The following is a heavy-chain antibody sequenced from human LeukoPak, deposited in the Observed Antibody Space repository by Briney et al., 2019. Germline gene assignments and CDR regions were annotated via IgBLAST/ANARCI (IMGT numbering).Heavy chain of an antibody. CDR3: ARVAALWRFGEFYFDY. J-gene: IGHJ4*02. Sequence: SETLSLTCTVSGGSISSYYWSWIRQPPGKGLEWIGYIYYSGSTNYNPSLKSRVTISVDTSKNQFSLKLSSVTAADTAVYYCARVAALWRFGEFYFDYWGQGTLVTVSS. V-gene: IGHV4-59*01. CDR2: IYYSGST. CDR1: GGSISSYY. D-gene: IGHD3-10*01.